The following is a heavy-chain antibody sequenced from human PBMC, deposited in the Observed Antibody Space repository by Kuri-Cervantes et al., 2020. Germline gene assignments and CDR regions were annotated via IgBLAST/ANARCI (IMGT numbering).Heavy chain of an antibody. V-gene: IGHV3-9*01. CDR1: GFTFDDYA. J-gene: IGHJ6*02. CDR2: ISWNSGSI. CDR3: AKGHRYGMDV. D-gene: IGHD2-21*01. Sequence: SLKISCAASGFTFDDYAMHWVRQVPGKGLEWVSGISWNSGSIGYVDSVKGRFTISRDNAKNSLYLHMNSLRAEDTALYYCAKGHRYGMDVWGQGTTVTVSS.